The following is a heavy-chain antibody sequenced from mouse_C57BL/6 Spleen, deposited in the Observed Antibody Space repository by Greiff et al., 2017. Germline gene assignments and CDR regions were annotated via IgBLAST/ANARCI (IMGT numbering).Heavy chain of an antibody. D-gene: IGHD1-1*01. CDR1: GYSFTGYY. CDR3: ARDYDGSSSAWFAY. Sequence: VQLQQSGPELVKPGASVKISCKASGYSFTGYYMNWVKQSPEKSLEWIGEINPSTGGTTYNQKFKAKATLTVDKSSSTAYMQLKSLTSEDSAVYYCARDYDGSSSAWFAYWGQGTLVTVSA. J-gene: IGHJ3*01. CDR2: INPSTGGT. V-gene: IGHV1-42*01.